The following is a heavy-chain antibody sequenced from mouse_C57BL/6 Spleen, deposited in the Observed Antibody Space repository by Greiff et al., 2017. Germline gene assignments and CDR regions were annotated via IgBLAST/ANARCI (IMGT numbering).Heavy chain of an antibody. CDR3: ARSARDYDVGLGFDY. J-gene: IGHJ2*01. CDR1: GYTFTSYW. Sequence: QVQLQQSGAELVKPGASVKLSCKASGYTFTSYWMHWVKQRPGRGLEWIGRIDPNSGGTKYNEKFKSKATLTVDKPSSTAYMQLSSLTSEDSAVYYCARSARDYDVGLGFDYWGQGTTLTVSS. CDR2: IDPNSGGT. D-gene: IGHD2-4*01. V-gene: IGHV1-72*01.